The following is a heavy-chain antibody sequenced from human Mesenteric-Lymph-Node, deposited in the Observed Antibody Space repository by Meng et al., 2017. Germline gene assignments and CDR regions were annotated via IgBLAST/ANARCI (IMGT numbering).Heavy chain of an antibody. CDR2: IYHSGST. CDR3: ARTNYGDYNWFDP. CDR1: GGSISSSNW. V-gene: IGHV4-4*02. D-gene: IGHD4-17*01. J-gene: IGHJ5*02. Sequence: QAQLQESGPGLVKPSGTLSLTCAVSGGSISSSNWWSWVRQPPGKGLEWIGEIYHSGSTNYNPSLKSRVTISVDKSKNQFSLKLTSVTAADTAVYFCARTNYGDYNWFDPWGQGTLVTVSS.